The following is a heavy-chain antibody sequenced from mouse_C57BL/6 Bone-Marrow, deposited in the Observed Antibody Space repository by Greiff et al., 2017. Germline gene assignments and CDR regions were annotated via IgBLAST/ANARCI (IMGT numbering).Heavy chain of an antibody. CDR1: GFNIKDDY. V-gene: IGHV14-4*01. D-gene: IGHD1-1*01. CDR2: IDPENGDT. J-gene: IGHJ2*01. CDR3: TTGGTTVVAPYYFDY. Sequence: VQLQQSGAELVRPGASVKLSCTASGFNIKDDYMHWVKQRPEQGLEWIGWIDPENGDTEYASKFQGKATITADTSSNTAYQQLSSLTSEDTAVYYCTTGGTTVVAPYYFDYWGQGTTLTVSS.